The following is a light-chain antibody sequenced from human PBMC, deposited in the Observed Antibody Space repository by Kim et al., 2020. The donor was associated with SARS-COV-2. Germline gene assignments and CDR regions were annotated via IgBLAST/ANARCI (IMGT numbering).Light chain of an antibody. CDR3: KHLSSPRT. CDR2: AAS. J-gene: IGKJ4*01. Sequence: DIQLTQSTSFLSASVGNRVTITCRARQDISTYLSWYQQKPGKAPNLLSCAASTLQSGVPSRFSGSGSGTEFTLTISSLQPEDFATYYCKHLSSPRTFGGGTKRQI. CDR1: QDISTY. V-gene: IGKV1-9*01.